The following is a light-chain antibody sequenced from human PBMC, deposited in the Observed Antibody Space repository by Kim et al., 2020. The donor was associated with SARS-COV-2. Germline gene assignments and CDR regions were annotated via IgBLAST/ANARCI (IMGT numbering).Light chain of an antibody. J-gene: IGKJ2*01. CDR3: QQRGNWPMYT. V-gene: IGKV3-11*01. CDR2: DAS. Sequence: LAPGESATLSGRASQSVSSYLAWDQQKPGQAPSLLIYDASNRATGTPARFSGSGSGTDFTLTISSLEPEDFGVYYCQQRGNWPMYTFGQGTKLEI. CDR1: QSVSSY.